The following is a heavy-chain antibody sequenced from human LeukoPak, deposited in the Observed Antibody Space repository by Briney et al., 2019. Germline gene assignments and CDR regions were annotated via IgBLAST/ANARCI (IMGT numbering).Heavy chain of an antibody. CDR2: MNPNSGNT. J-gene: IGHJ6*02. CDR3: ARTTFWSGYYALYYYYGMDV. D-gene: IGHD3-3*01. CDR1: GYTFTSYD. Sequence: ASVKVSCKASGYTFTSYDINWVQQATGQGLEWMGWMNPNSGNTGYAQKFQGRVTMTRNTSISTAYMELSSLRSEDTAVYYCARTTFWSGYYALYYYYGMDVWGQGTTVTVSS. V-gene: IGHV1-8*01.